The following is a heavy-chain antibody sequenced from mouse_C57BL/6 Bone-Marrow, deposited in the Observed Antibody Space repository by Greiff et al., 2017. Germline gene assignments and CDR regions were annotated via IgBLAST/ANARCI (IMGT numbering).Heavy chain of an antibody. J-gene: IGHJ1*03. V-gene: IGHV5-4*01. CDR2: ISDGGSYT. D-gene: IGHD2-4*01. Sequence: EVMPVESGGGLVKPGGSLKLSCAASGFTFSSYAMSWVRQTPEKRLEWVATISDGGSYTYYPDNVKGRFTISRDNAKNNLYLQMSHLKSEDTAMYYCAREDYDYAYWYFDVGGTGTTGTVSA. CDR3: AREDYDYAYWYFDV. CDR1: GFTFSSYA.